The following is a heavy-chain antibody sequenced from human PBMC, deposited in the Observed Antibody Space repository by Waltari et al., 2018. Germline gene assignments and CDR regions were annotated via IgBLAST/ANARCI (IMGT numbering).Heavy chain of an antibody. CDR2: STSGGNFI. V-gene: IGHV3-21*01. D-gene: IGHD2-21*02. Sequence: EVQLVESGGGLVKPGGSMGLSCAASGFTFSSNTMMWVRQAPGKGLECVSSSTSGGNFIYYADSVKGRFTISRDNAKNSLYLQMSSLRAEDTAVYYCTRVAYCGGDCSGDYWGQGSLVTVSS. CDR3: TRVAYCGGDCSGDY. CDR1: GFTFSSNT. J-gene: IGHJ4*02.